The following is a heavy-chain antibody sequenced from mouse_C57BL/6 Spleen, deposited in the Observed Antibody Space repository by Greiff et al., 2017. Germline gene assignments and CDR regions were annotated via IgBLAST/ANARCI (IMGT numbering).Heavy chain of an antibody. V-gene: IGHV5-6*01. CDR3: ARKGYGNYEAWFAY. CDR1: GFTFSSYG. CDR2: ISSGGSYT. D-gene: IGHD2-1*01. J-gene: IGHJ3*01. Sequence: EVQLVESGGDLVKPGGSLKLSCAASGFTFSSYGMSWVRQTPDKRLEWVATISSGGSYTYYPDSVKGRFTISRDNAKNTLYLQMSSLKSEDTALYYCARKGYGNYEAWFAYWGQGTLVTVSA.